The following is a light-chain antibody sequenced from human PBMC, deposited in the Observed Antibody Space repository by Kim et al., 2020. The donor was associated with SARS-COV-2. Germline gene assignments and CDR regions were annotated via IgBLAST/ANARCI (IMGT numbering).Light chain of an antibody. CDR3: QSYNSSLSGWV. V-gene: IGLV1-40*01. Sequence: SVTISRTGSSSTRGAGYDVHWHQLLPETAPNLLVSGNSNRPSEVPDRFSGSKSGTSASLAITGLQAEDEADYYSQSYNSSLSGWVFGEGPQLTV. CDR1: SSTRGAGYD. J-gene: IGLJ3*02. CDR2: GNS.